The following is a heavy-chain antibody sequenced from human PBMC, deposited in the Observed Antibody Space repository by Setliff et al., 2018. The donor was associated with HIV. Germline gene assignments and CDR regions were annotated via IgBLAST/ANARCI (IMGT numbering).Heavy chain of an antibody. D-gene: IGHD3-22*01. CDR3: ARDRASSGYYARFDH. J-gene: IGHJ4*02. CDR2: ISYDSRFI. Sequence: GASVKVSCAASGFTFSNYNMNWVRQAPGKGLEWVSSISYDSRFIYHVDSMKGRFTISRDNAKKLVYLQMNSLRAEDTAIYYCARDRASSGYYARFDHWGQGTLVTVSS. CDR1: GFTFSNYN. V-gene: IGHV3-21*01.